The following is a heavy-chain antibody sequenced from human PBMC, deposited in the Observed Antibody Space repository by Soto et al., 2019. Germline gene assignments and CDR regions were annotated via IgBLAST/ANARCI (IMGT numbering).Heavy chain of an antibody. D-gene: IGHD6-6*01. CDR3: ARGAGIAARKDFDY. J-gene: IGHJ4*02. CDR1: GGSFSGYY. V-gene: IGHV4-34*01. Sequence: PSETLSLTCAVYGGSFSGYYWSWIRQPPGKGLEWIGEINHSGSINYNPSLKSRVTISVDTSKNQFSLKLSSVTAADTAVYYCARGAGIAARKDFDYWGQGTLVTVS. CDR2: INHSGSI.